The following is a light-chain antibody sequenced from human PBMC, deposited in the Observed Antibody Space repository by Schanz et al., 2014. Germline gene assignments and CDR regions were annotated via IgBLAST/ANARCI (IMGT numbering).Light chain of an antibody. CDR2: GAS. V-gene: IGKV3-15*01. J-gene: IGKJ5*01. Sequence: EIVMTQSPATLSVSPGERGTLSCRASQTVSNNLAWYQQKPGQTPRLLIYGASTRATGIPAKFSGSGSGTEFTLTISSLEPEDFAVYYCQQRSNWPVTFGQGTRLEIK. CDR3: QQRSNWPVT. CDR1: QTVSNN.